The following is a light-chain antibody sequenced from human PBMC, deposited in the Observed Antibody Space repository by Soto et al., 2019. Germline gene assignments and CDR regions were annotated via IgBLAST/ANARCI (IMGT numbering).Light chain of an antibody. V-gene: IGKV3-11*01. CDR2: DAS. CDR3: QQRSNWPPT. J-gene: IGKJ1*01. CDR1: QSVSSY. Sequence: EIVLTQSPATLSLSPGERATPSSRASQSVSSYLAWYQQKPGQAPRLLIYDASNRATGIPARFSGSGSGTDFTLTISSLEPEDFAVYYCQQRSNWPPTFGQGTKVDIK.